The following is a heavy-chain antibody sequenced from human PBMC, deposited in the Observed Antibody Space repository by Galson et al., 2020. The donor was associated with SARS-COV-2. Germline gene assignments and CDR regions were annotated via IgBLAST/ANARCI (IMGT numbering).Heavy chain of an antibody. Sequence: GESLKISCSASGFTFSSYAMHWVRQAPGKGLEYVSAISSNGGSTYYADSVKGRFTISRDNSKNTLYLQMSSLRAEDTAVYYCVKDHLPLYGDSHYWGQGTLVTVSS. CDR3: VKDHLPLYGDSHY. D-gene: IGHD4-17*01. CDR1: GFTFSSYA. V-gene: IGHV3-64D*06. J-gene: IGHJ4*02. CDR2: ISSNGGST.